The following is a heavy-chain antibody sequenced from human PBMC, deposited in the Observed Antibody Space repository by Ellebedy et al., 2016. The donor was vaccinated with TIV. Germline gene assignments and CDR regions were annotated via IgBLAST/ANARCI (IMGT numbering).Heavy chain of an antibody. CDR2: IWYDGSNK. Sequence: GESLKISCAASGFTFSSYGMHWVRQAPGKGLEWVAVIWYDGSNKYYADSVKGRFTISRDNSKNTLYLQMNSLRAEDTAVYYCARGWSGSYSHFDYWGQGTLVTVSS. CDR1: GFTFSSYG. CDR3: ARGWSGSYSHFDY. D-gene: IGHD1-26*01. J-gene: IGHJ4*02. V-gene: IGHV3-33*08.